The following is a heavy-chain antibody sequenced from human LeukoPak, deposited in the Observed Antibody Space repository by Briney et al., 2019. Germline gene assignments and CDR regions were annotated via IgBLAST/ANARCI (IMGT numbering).Heavy chain of an antibody. CDR3: ARGDLFLWFGEKRVWFDP. D-gene: IGHD3-10*01. V-gene: IGHV5-51*01. CDR2: IYPRDSDT. J-gene: IGHJ5*02. CDR1: GYTFADYW. Sequence: GESLKISCKASGYTFADYWIGWVRQMPGKGLEWMGIIYPRDSDTRYSPSFQGQVTISADKSISTAYLQWSSLKASDTAMYYCARGDLFLWFGEKRVWFDPWGQGTLVTVSS.